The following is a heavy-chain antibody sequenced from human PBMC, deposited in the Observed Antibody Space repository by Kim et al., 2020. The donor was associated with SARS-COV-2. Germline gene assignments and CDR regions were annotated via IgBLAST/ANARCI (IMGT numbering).Heavy chain of an antibody. J-gene: IGHJ4*02. CDR2: INHSGST. V-gene: IGHV4-34*01. Sequence: SETLSLTCAVYGGSFSGYYWSWIRQPPGKGREWIGEINHSGSTNYNPSLKSRVTISVDTSKNQFSLKLSSVTAADTAVYYCARDRTGYSSSWYRGNLDYWGQGTLVTVSS. D-gene: IGHD6-13*01. CDR3: ARDRTGYSSSWYRGNLDY. CDR1: GGSFSGYY.